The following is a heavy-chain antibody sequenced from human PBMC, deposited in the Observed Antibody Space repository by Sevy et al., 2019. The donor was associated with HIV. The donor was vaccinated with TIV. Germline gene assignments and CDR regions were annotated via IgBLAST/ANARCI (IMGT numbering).Heavy chain of an antibody. CDR3: ARGGDYGDYYYYYGMDV. Sequence: ASVKVSCKASGYTFTSYGISWVRQAPGQGIEWMGWISAYNGNTNYAQKLQGRVTMTTDTSTSTAYMELRSLRSDDTAVYYCARGGDYGDYYYYYGMDVSGQGTSVTVSS. D-gene: IGHD4-17*01. J-gene: IGHJ6*02. V-gene: IGHV1-18*01. CDR2: ISAYNGNT. CDR1: GYTFTSYG.